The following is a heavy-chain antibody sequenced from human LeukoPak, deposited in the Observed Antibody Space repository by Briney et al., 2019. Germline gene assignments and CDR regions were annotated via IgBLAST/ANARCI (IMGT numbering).Heavy chain of an antibody. J-gene: IGHJ4*02. V-gene: IGHV3-30*02. CDR3: AKGGARLHSYYFDY. CDR1: GFTFSSYD. D-gene: IGHD1-26*01. Sequence: GGSLRLSCAASGFTFSSYDMYWVRQAPGKGLDWVAFVRYDGSQKYYADSVKGRFTLSRDNSKNTLYLQMNSPRAEDTAVFYCAKGGARLHSYYFDYWGQGTLVTVSS. CDR2: VRYDGSQK.